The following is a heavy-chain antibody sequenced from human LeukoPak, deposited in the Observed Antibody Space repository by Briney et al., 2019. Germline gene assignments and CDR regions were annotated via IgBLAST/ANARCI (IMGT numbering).Heavy chain of an antibody. CDR2: ISGSGGST. CDR3: AKDPAVYYYDSSGYYFDY. CDR1: GFTFSSYG. Sequence: TGGSLRLSCAASGFTFSSYGMSWVRQAPGKGLEWVSAISGSGGSTYYADSVKGRFTISRDNSKSTLYLQMNSLRAEDTAVYYCAKDPAVYYYDSSGYYFDYWGQGTLVTVSS. V-gene: IGHV3-23*01. J-gene: IGHJ4*02. D-gene: IGHD3-22*01.